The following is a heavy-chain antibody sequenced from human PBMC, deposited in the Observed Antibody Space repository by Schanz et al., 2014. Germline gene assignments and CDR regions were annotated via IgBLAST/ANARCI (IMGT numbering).Heavy chain of an antibody. CDR3: TTVERITIFEVVPYYYYYMDV. V-gene: IGHV3-15*01. D-gene: IGHD3-3*01. CDR2: IKSKTDGGTT. CDR1: GFTFTGYV. J-gene: IGHJ6*03. Sequence: VQLVESGGGVVQPGRSLRLSCAASGFTFTGYVMTWVRQAPGKGLEWVGRIKSKTDGGTTDYAAPVKGRFTISRDDSKNTLFLQMNSLKTEDTAVYYCTTVERITIFEVVPYYYYYMDVWGKGTTVTVSS.